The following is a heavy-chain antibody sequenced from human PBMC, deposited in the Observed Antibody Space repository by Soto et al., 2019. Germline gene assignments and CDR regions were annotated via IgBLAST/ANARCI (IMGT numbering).Heavy chain of an antibody. CDR3: AKGSEYYYDSSGYYGKHSFDY. D-gene: IGHD3-22*01. CDR2: ISGSGGST. Sequence: GGSLRLSCAASGFTFSSYAMSWVRQAPGKGLEWVSAISGSGGSTYYADSVKGRFTISRDNSKNTLYLQMNSLRAEDTAVYYCAKGSEYYYDSSGYYGKHSFDYWGQGTLVTVSS. J-gene: IGHJ4*02. CDR1: GFTFSSYA. V-gene: IGHV3-23*01.